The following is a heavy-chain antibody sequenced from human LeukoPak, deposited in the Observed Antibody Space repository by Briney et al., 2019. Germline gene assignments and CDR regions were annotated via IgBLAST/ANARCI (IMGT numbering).Heavy chain of an antibody. D-gene: IGHD6-13*01. J-gene: IGHJ4*02. CDR2: ISWNSGSI. Sequence: GGSLRLSCAASGFTFDDYAMHWVRQAPGKGLEWVSGISWNSGSIGYADSVKGRFTISRDNAKNSLYLQMNSLRAEDTALYYCAKDIDVNAPGGVGAAAGTLVYWGQGTLVTVSS. CDR3: AKDIDVNAPGGVGAAAGTLVY. V-gene: IGHV3-9*01. CDR1: GFTFDDYA.